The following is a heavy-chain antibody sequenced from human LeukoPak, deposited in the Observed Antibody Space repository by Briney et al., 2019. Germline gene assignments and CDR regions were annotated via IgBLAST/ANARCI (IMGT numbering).Heavy chain of an antibody. J-gene: IGHJ4*02. CDR1: GLTFDDYG. CDR2: INWNGGST. CDR3: ARGIRFLEWLSGFDY. V-gene: IGHV3-20*04. Sequence: PGGSLRLSCAASGLTFDDYGMSWVRQVPGKGLEWVSGINWNGGSTGYADSVKGRFTISRDNAKNSLYLQMDSLRVEDTALYYCARGIRFLEWLSGFDYWGQGTLVTVSS. D-gene: IGHD3-3*01.